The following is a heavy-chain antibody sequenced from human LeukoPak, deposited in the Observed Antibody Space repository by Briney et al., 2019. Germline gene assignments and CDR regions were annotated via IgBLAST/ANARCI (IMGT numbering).Heavy chain of an antibody. CDR3: ARAKPSGSSGGEIDYFDY. J-gene: IGHJ4*02. V-gene: IGHV4-34*01. Sequence: SETLSLTCAVYGGSFSGYYWSWIRQPPGKGLEWIGEINHSGSTNYNPSLKSRVTISVDTSKNQFSLKLSSVTAADTAVYYCARAKPSGSSGGEIDYFDYWGQGTLVTVSS. CDR1: GGSFSGYY. CDR2: INHSGST. D-gene: IGHD1-26*01.